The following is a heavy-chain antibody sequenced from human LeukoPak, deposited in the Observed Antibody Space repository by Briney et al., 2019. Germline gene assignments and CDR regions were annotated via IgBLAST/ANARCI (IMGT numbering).Heavy chain of an antibody. CDR3: ARDLDSGQWLETNDY. CDR2: ISSSSSYI. Sequence: GGSLRLSCAASGFTFSSYSMNWVRQAPGKGLEWVSSISSSSSYIYYADSVKGRFTTSRDNAKNSLYLQMNSLRAEDTAVYYCARDLDSGQWLETNDYWGQGTLVTVSS. D-gene: IGHD6-19*01. CDR1: GFTFSSYS. V-gene: IGHV3-21*01. J-gene: IGHJ4*02.